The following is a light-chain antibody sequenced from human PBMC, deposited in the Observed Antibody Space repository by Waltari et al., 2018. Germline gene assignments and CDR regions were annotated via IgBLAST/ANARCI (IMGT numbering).Light chain of an antibody. J-gene: IGLJ2*01. Sequence: SYELTQPPSVSVSPGQTARITCSGDALPKQYSYWYQQKPGKAPVLVIYKDSERPSGITERFSGSSSGTTVTLTISGVQAEDEADYYCQSADSSGTYRVFGGGTKLTVL. V-gene: IGLV3-25*03. CDR2: KDS. CDR1: ALPKQY. CDR3: QSADSSGTYRV.